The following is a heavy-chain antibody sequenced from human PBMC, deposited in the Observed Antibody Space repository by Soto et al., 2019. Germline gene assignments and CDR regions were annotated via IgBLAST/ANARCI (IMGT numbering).Heavy chain of an antibody. CDR1: GDSISSLY. D-gene: IGHD6-19*01. CDR2: IYYSGSI. CDR3: AKSLWDTSGWKTDY. J-gene: IGHJ4*02. V-gene: IGHV4-59*01. Sequence: TSETLSLTCTVSGDSISSLYWSWIRQPPGKGLEWIGYIYYSGSINYNPSLKSRVTISVDPSKNQFSLRPSSVTAADTAVYYCAKSLWDTSGWKTDYWGQGTLVTVSS.